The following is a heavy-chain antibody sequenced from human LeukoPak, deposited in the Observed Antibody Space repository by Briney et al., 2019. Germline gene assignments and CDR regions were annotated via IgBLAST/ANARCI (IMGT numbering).Heavy chain of an antibody. D-gene: IGHD3-3*01. Sequence: SETLSLTCTVSGGSISSYYWSWIRQPPGKGLEWIGYIYYSGSTNYNPPLKSRVTISVDTSKNQFSLKLSSVTAADTAAYYCARDRGQTDFWSGVNWFDPWGQGTLVTVSS. J-gene: IGHJ5*02. V-gene: IGHV4-59*01. CDR3: ARDRGQTDFWSGVNWFDP. CDR2: IYYSGST. CDR1: GGSISSYY.